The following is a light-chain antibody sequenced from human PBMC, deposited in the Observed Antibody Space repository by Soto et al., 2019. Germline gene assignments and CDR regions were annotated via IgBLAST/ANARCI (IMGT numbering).Light chain of an antibody. J-gene: IGLJ1*01. CDR2: DVK. Sequence: QSALTQPRSVSGSPGQSVTISCTGTSSDVGGYNYVSWYQQHPGRAPKVMIYDVKTRPSGVPNRFSGSKSGNTDSLTISELQAEDEADYYCCSYAGSYTFVFGTGTKLTVL. CDR3: CSYAGSYTFV. V-gene: IGLV2-11*01. CDR1: SSDVGGYNY.